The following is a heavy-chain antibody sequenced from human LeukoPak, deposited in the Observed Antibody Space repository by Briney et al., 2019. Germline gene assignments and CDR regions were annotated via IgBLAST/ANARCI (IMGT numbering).Heavy chain of an antibody. D-gene: IGHD5-18*01. CDR3: ASGYNYKYDY. CDR1: GGSISNYY. J-gene: IGHJ4*02. V-gene: IGHV4-4*07. CDR2: MYTSGST. Sequence: PSETLSLTCTVSGGSISNYYWSWIRQPAGKGLEWTGRMYTSGSTSYNPSLKSRVTMSVDTSKNQFSLKLSSVTAADTAVYYCASGYNYKYDYWGQGTLVTVSS.